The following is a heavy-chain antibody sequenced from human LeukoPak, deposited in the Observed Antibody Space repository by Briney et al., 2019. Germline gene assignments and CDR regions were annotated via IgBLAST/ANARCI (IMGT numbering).Heavy chain of an antibody. J-gene: IGHJ4*02. Sequence: GASVKVSCKASGGIFSSYAINWVRQAPGQGLEWMGRIIPIFGSANYAQKFQGRVTITADKSTRTACMELSSLRSEDTALYYCAKGSRLREGGSYRFWGQGTLVTVSS. CDR2: IIPIFGSA. CDR3: AKGSRLREGGSYRF. CDR1: GGIFSSYA. V-gene: IGHV1-69*06. D-gene: IGHD3-16*02.